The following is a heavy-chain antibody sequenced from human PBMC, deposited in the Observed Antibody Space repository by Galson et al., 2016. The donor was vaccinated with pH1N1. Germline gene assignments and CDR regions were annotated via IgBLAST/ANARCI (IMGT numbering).Heavy chain of an antibody. Sequence: LSLTCTVSGTSISSGSYYWSWIRQPAGKGLEWIGHIHTSGSTNYNPSLKSRVTISLDKSKNHFSLNLASVTAADTAVYYCARDGGDYGGAGQYKYFDTWGQGTLVTVSS. CDR1: GTSISSGSYY. V-gene: IGHV4-61*09. D-gene: IGHD4-23*01. J-gene: IGHJ5*02. CDR3: ARDGGDYGGAGQYKYFDT. CDR2: IHTSGST.